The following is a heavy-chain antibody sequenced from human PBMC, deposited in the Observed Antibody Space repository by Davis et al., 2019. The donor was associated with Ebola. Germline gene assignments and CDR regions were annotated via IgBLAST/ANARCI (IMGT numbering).Heavy chain of an antibody. J-gene: IGHJ5*02. CDR3: ATWGGQLVPNWFDP. Sequence: ASVKVSCKASGYTFTSYAMHWVRQAPGQRLEWMGWINAGNGNTKYSQKFQGRVTITADESTSTAYMELSSLRSEDTAVYYCATWGGQLVPNWFDPWGQGTLVTVSS. CDR1: GYTFTSYA. CDR2: INAGNGNT. V-gene: IGHV1-3*01. D-gene: IGHD6-6*01.